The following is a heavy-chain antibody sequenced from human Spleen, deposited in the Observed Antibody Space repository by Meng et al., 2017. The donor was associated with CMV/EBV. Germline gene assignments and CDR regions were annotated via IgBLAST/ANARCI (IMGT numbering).Heavy chain of an antibody. J-gene: IGHJ4*02. D-gene: IGHD3-3*01. Sequence: GESLKISCAASGLTFSSHSMNWVRQAPGKGLEWVSSISSSSSYIYYADSVKGRFTISRDNSKNTLYLQMNSLSAEDTAVYYCAKGGLDFFGVVIFALYNQFDYWGQGTLVTVSS. CDR1: GLTFSSHS. CDR2: ISSSSSYI. V-gene: IGHV3-21*04. CDR3: AKGGLDFFGVVIFALYNQFDY.